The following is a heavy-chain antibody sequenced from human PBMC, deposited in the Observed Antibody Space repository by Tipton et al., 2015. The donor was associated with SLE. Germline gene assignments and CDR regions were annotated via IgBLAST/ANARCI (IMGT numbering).Heavy chain of an antibody. D-gene: IGHD5-12*01. CDR1: GGTFSSYA. CDR2: IIPIFDTA. Sequence: QLVQSGAEVKKPGSSVKVSCKASGGTFSSYAISWVRQTPGQGLEWMGRIIPIFDTANYAQKIQGRVTITADESTSTAYMERSSLRSEDPAVYYLAASGYVKCSYYGMDVWGQGTTVTVSS. J-gene: IGHJ6*02. V-gene: IGHV1-69*18. CDR3: AASGYVKCSYYGMDV.